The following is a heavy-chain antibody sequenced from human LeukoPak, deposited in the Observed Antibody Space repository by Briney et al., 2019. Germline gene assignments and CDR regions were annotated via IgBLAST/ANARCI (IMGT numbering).Heavy chain of an antibody. CDR1: GGSFSGYY. J-gene: IGHJ4*02. CDR2: INHSGST. Sequence: SETLSLTCAVYGGSFSGYYWSWIRQPPGKGLEWIWEINHSGSTNYNPSLKSRVTISVDTSKNQFSLKLSSVTAADTAVYYCARASYYYDSRGKVDYWGQGTLVTVSS. CDR3: ARASYYYDSRGKVDY. V-gene: IGHV4-34*01. D-gene: IGHD3-22*01.